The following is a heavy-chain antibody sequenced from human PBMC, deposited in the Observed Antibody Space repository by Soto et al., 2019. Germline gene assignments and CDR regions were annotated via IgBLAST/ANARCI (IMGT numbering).Heavy chain of an antibody. V-gene: IGHV3-7*01. CDR1: GFTFSSYW. CDR2: IKQDGSEK. CDR3: ARAAPYYDFWSGYHLGSSGYYGMDV. Sequence: GGSLRLSCAASGFTFSSYWMSWVRQAPGKGLEWVANIKQDGSEKYYVDSVKGRFTISRDNAKNSLYLQMNILRAEDTAVYYCARAAPYYDFWSGYHLGSSGYYGMDVWGQGTTVTVSS. D-gene: IGHD3-3*01. J-gene: IGHJ6*02.